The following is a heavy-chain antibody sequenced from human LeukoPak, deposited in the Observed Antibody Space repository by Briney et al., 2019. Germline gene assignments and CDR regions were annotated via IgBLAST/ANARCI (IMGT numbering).Heavy chain of an antibody. V-gene: IGHV3-30*04. D-gene: IGHD2-21*01. Sequence: GGSLRLSCAASGFTFSSYAMHWVRQAPGKGLEWVAVISYDGSNKYYADSVKGRFTISRDNSKNTLYLQMNSLRAEDTAVYYCAKDVVPFDYWGQGTLVTVSS. CDR1: GFTFSSYA. J-gene: IGHJ4*02. CDR3: AKDVVPFDY. CDR2: ISYDGSNK.